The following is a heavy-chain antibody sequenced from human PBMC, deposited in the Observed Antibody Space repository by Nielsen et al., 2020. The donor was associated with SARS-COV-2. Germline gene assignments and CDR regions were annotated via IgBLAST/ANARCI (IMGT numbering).Heavy chain of an antibody. V-gene: IGHV4-39*01. Sequence: GSLRLSCTVSGDSVTSGSYFWSWIRQPPGKGLEWIGSIYYSGSTYYNPSLKSRVTISVDTSKNQFSLKLSSVTAADTAVYYCASRYYYYGMDVWGQGTTVTVSS. J-gene: IGHJ6*02. CDR2: IYYSGST. CDR1: GDSVTSGSYF. CDR3: ASRYYYYGMDV.